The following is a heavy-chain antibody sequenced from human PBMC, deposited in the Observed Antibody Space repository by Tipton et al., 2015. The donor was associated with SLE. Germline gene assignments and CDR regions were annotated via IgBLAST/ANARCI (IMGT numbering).Heavy chain of an antibody. CDR3: SAGFWSGYHPFDY. V-gene: IGHV4-34*01. J-gene: IGHJ4*02. D-gene: IGHD3-3*01. CDR2: IYHSGST. Sequence: TLSLTCAVYGGSFSGYYWSRIRQPPGKGLEWIGSIYHSGSTYYNPSLKSRVTISVDTSKNQFSLKLSSVTAADTAVYYCSAGFWSGYHPFDYWGQGTLVTVSS. CDR1: GGSFSGYY.